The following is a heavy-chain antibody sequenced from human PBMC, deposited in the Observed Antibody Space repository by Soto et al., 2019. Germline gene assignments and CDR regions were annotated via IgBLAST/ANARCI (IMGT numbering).Heavy chain of an antibody. Sequence: EVQLLESGGGLVQPGGSLRLSCAASGFTFSSYAMRWVRQAPGKGLEWVSAISGSGGSTYYADSVKGRFTISRDNSKNTRYLQMNSLRAEETAVYYCAKPDFSGSYDYWGQGTLVTVSS. J-gene: IGHJ4*02. CDR3: AKPDFSGSYDY. CDR1: GFTFSSYA. D-gene: IGHD1-26*01. V-gene: IGHV3-23*01. CDR2: ISGSGGST.